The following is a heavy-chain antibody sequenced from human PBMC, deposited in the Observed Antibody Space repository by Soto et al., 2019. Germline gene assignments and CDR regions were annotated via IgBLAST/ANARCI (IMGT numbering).Heavy chain of an antibody. CDR3: ARIYCTTTTCDSWFDP. CDR2: IDPGDTYA. J-gene: IGHJ5*02. Sequence: GESLKISCKGFGYTFTTFWISWVRQMTGKGLEWMGRIDPGDTYATYSPAFQGHVTISADKATSTAYLQWSSLKASDTAMYYCARIYCTTTTCDSWFDPWGQGTLVTVSS. D-gene: IGHD2-2*01. V-gene: IGHV5-10-1*01. CDR1: GYTFTTFW.